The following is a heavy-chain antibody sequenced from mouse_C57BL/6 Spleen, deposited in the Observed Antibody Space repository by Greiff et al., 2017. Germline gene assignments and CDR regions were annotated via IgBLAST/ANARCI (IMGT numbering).Heavy chain of an antibody. CDR3: ARKLSYAMDY. J-gene: IGHJ4*01. CDR1: GYTFTSYW. CDR2: IDPSDSYT. V-gene: IGHV1-59*01. D-gene: IGHD1-1*02. Sequence: QVQLQQPGAELVRPGTSVKLSCKASGYTFTSYWMHWVKQRPGQGLEWIGVIDPSDSYTNYNQKFKGKATLTVDTSFSTAYMQLSSLTSEDSAVYYCARKLSYAMDYWGQGTSVTVSS.